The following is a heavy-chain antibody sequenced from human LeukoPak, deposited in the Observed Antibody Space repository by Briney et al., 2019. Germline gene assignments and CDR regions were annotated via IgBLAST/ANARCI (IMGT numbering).Heavy chain of an antibody. J-gene: IGHJ4*02. CDR2: INHSGSP. V-gene: IGHV4-34*01. Sequence: SETLSLTCAVYGGSFSGYYWSWIRQPPGKGLEWIGEINHSGSPNYNPSLKSRVTISVDTSKNQFSLKLSSVTAADTAVYYCARGFWHYYDSSGYPPYFDYWGQGTLVTVSS. D-gene: IGHD3-22*01. CDR3: ARGFWHYYDSSGYPPYFDY. CDR1: GGSFSGYY.